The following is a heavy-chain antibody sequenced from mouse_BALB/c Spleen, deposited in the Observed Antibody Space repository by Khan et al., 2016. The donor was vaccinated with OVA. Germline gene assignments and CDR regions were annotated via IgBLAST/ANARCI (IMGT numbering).Heavy chain of an antibody. CDR3: ARGGVAY. V-gene: IGHV5-15*02. J-gene: IGHJ3*01. CDR2: ISSVAYSI. CDR1: GFTFIDYG. Sequence: EVELVESGGGLVQPGGSRKLSCAASGFTFIDYGMAWVRQTPGKGPEWIAFISSVAYSIYYADRVTGRFTISRENAKNTLYLEMSSLRSDDTAMYYCARGGVAYWGQGTLVTVSA.